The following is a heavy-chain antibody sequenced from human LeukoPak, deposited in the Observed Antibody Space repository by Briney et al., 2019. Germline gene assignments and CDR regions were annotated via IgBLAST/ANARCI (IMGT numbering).Heavy chain of an antibody. D-gene: IGHD3-9*01. J-gene: IGHJ4*02. Sequence: SVKVSCKASGGTFSSYAISWVRQAPGQGLEWMGGIIPIFGTANYAQKFQGRVTITADESTSTAYMELSSLRSEDTAVYYCARGGYDILTCYYSIWGQGTLVTVSS. CDR3: ARGGYDILTCYYSI. V-gene: IGHV1-69*13. CDR2: IIPIFGTA. CDR1: GGTFSSYA.